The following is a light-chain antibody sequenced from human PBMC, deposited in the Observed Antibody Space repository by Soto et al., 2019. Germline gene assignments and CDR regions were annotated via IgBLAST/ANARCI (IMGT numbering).Light chain of an antibody. CDR3: CSYAGSSTPFV. CDR1: SSDVGSYNL. V-gene: IGLV2-23*02. Sequence: QSVLTQPASVSGSPGQSITISCTGTSSDVGSYNLVSWYQQHPGKAPKLMIYEVSKRPSGVSYRFSGSKSGNTASLTISGLQAEDEADYYCCSYAGSSTPFVFGTGTKVT. CDR2: EVS. J-gene: IGLJ1*01.